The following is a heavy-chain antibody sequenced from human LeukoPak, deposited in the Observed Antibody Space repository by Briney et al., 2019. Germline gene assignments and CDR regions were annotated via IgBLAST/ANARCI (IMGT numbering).Heavy chain of an antibody. CDR1: GFTFSSYA. V-gene: IGHV3-30-3*01. Sequence: GGSLRLSCAASGFTFSSYAMHWVRQAPGKGLEWVAVISYDGSNKYYADSVKGRFTISRDNSKNTLYLQMNSLRAEDTAVYYCARDLAHEGAFDIWGQGTMVTVSS. CDR2: ISYDGSNK. CDR3: ARDLAHEGAFDI. J-gene: IGHJ3*02.